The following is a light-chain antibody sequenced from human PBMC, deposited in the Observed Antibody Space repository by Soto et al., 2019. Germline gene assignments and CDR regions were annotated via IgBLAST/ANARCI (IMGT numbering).Light chain of an antibody. Sequence: DIQMTQSPSSLSASVGDRVTITCRASRDISNHLAWYQQRPGKVPELLMYAASTLQSGVPSRFRGSGSGTDFTLTISSLQPEDVATYFCQKYDTAPWTFGQGTKVEIK. J-gene: IGKJ1*01. CDR1: RDISNH. CDR3: QKYDTAPWT. V-gene: IGKV1-27*01. CDR2: AAS.